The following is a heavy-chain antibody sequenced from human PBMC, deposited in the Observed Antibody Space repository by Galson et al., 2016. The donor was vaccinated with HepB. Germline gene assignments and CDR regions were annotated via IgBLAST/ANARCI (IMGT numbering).Heavy chain of an antibody. J-gene: IGHJ4*02. V-gene: IGHV1-3*01. CDR2: INAGNGNT. D-gene: IGHD5-12*01. CDR3: ARENYGGYVPVAYFDY. CDR1: AYMFISYP. Sequence: QSGAEVKKPGESLRISCKASAYMFISYPLHWVRQAPGQRLEWMGWINAGNGNTKYSQKFQDRVTITRDTSATTAYMELSSLRSEDTAVYFCARENYGGYVPVAYFDYWGQGTLVTVSS.